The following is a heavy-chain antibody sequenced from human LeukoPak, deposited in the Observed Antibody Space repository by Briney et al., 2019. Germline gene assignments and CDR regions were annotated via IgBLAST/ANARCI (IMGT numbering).Heavy chain of an antibody. D-gene: IGHD6-19*01. CDR3: VRSTHSSAWYADY. CDR2: TRTKANSYSA. V-gene: IGHV3-72*01. J-gene: IGHJ4*02. Sequence: GGSLRLSCAASGFTFSDHYMGWVRQAPGKGLEWVGRTRTKANSYSAEYAASVKGRSTLSRDESKNSLYLQMNSLNTDDTAVYFCVRSTHSSAWYADYWGQGTLVTVSS. CDR1: GFTFSDHY.